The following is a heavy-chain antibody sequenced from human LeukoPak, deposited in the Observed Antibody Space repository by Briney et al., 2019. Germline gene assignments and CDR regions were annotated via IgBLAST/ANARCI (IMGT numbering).Heavy chain of an antibody. V-gene: IGHV4-34*01. CDR2: IHHSGST. D-gene: IGHD2-2*01. Sequence: SETLSLTCTVSGGSISSYYWTWIRQPPGKGLEWIGEIHHSGSTNFNPSLKSRVTISVDTSKNQFSLRLSSVTAADTAVYYCARHGTRYYYYYMDVWGKGTTVTISS. CDR3: ARHGTRYYYYYMDV. CDR1: GGSISSYY. J-gene: IGHJ6*03.